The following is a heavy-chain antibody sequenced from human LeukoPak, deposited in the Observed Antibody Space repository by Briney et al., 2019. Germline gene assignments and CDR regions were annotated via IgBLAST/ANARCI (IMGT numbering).Heavy chain of an antibody. D-gene: IGHD6-19*01. Sequence: GGSLRLSCAASGFTFSTYSMNWVRQAPGKGLEWVSSISTSSSYIYYGDSVKGRFTISRDNAKNSLYLQMNSLRVEDTAVYYCAKVADIAVAGALDYWGQGTLVTVSS. J-gene: IGHJ4*02. CDR2: ISTSSSYI. CDR1: GFTFSTYS. V-gene: IGHV3-21*01. CDR3: AKVADIAVAGALDY.